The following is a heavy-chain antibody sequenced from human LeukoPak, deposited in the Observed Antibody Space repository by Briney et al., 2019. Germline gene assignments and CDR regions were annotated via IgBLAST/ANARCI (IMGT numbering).Heavy chain of an antibody. D-gene: IGHD2-15*01. CDR1: GGSISSYY. V-gene: IGHV4-59*01. J-gene: IGHJ5*02. CDR3: ARDASGGSVFDWFDP. CDR2: IYYSGST. Sequence: PSETLSLTCTVSGGSISSYYWSWIRQPPGKGLEWIGYIYYSGSTNYNPSLKSRVTISVDTSKNQFSLKLSSVTAADTAVYYCARDASGGSVFDWFDPWGQGTLVTVSS.